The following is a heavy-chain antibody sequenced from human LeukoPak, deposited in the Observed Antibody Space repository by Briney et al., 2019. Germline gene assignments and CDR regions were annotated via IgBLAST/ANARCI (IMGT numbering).Heavy chain of an antibody. CDR3: ARDLVRYFDWLSGD. Sequence: ASVKVSCKASGYTFTGYYMHWVRQAPGQGLEWMGWINPNSGGTNYAQKFQGRVTMTRDTSISTAYMELSRLRSDDTAVYYCARDLVRYFDWLSGDWGQGALVTVSS. V-gene: IGHV1-2*02. CDR1: GYTFTGYY. J-gene: IGHJ4*02. CDR2: INPNSGGT. D-gene: IGHD3-9*01.